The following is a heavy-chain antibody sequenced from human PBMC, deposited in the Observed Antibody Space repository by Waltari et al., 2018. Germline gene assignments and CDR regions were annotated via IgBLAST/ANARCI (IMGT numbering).Heavy chain of an antibody. CDR2: IGAVGANT. D-gene: IGHD1-26*01. CDR3: AKGLTGSGTYYDS. Sequence: EVQLLNFGGGLVQPGGSLRLSCAASGFSFSNYAMNWVRQAPGKGLQGGSGIGAVGANTYYADSVKGRFTISTDNSKNTVYLQMNSLRAEDTAVYYCAKGLTGSGTYYDSWGQGTLVTVSS. J-gene: IGHJ5*01. CDR1: GFSFSNYA. V-gene: IGHV3-23*01.